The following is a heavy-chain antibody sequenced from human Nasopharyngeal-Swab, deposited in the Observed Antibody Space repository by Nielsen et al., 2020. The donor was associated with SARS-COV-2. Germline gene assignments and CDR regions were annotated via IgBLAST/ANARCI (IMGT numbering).Heavy chain of an antibody. CDR1: GFTFSSYG. Sequence: GGSLRLSCAASGFTFSSYGMHWVRQAPGKGLEWVAVISYDGSNKYYADSVKGRFTISRDNSKNTLYLQMNSLRAEDTAVYYCAKDSDYYGSGRPFYWGQGTLVTVSS. V-gene: IGHV3-30*18. J-gene: IGHJ4*02. D-gene: IGHD3-10*01. CDR3: AKDSDYYGSGRPFY. CDR2: ISYDGSNK.